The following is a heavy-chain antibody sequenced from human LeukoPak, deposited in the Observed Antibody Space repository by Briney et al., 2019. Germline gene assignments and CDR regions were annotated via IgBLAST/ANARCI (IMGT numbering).Heavy chain of an antibody. J-gene: IGHJ4*02. CDR1: GFGLGTSGVG. Sequence: SGPTLAHPTHTLTLTFPFSGFGLGTSGVGVGWIRQPPGKALEWLALIYWDDDKRYSPSLKSRLTITKDTSKNQVVLTMTNMDPVDTATYYCAHSFEVPSCYDYWGQGTLVTVSS. CDR2: IYWDDDK. V-gene: IGHV2-5*02. D-gene: IGHD2-2*01. CDR3: AHSFEVPSCYDY.